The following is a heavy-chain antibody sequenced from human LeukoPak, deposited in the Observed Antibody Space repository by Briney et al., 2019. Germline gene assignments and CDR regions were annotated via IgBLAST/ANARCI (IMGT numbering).Heavy chain of an antibody. CDR2: ISAYNGNT. Sequence: ASVRVSCKASGYTFTSYGISWVRQAPGRGLEWMGWISAYNGNTNYAQKLQGRVTMTTDTSTSTAYMELRSLRSDDTAVYYCARVFSSRGYYYYGMDVWGQGTTVTVSS. V-gene: IGHV1-18*01. CDR3: ARVFSSRGYYYYGMDV. J-gene: IGHJ6*02. D-gene: IGHD6-13*01. CDR1: GYTFTSYG.